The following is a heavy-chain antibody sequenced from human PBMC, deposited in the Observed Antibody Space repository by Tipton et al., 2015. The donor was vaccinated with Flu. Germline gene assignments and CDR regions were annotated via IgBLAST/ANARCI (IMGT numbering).Heavy chain of an antibody. CDR2: VQYDGATK. CDR3: AKGLWKYCSGGSCFILDS. V-gene: IGHV3-30*02. Sequence: SLRLSCAASGFSFSEHGIHWVRQAPGKGLEWVAFVQYDGATKYYADSVKGRFTISRDNSRSNVYLQMASLRVDDTAVYFCAKGLWKYCSGGSCFILDSWGQGTLVTVSS. D-gene: IGHD2-15*01. J-gene: IGHJ4*02. CDR1: GFSFSEHG.